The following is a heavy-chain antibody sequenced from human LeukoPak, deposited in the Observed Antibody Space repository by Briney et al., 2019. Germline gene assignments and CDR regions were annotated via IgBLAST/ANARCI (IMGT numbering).Heavy chain of an antibody. CDR2: IIPIFGTA. Sequence: SVKVSCKGSGGTFSSYAISWARQAPGQGLEWMGGIIPIFGTANYAQKFQGRVTITADESTSTAYMELSSLRSEDTAVYYCTKEYYYGSGSNYDYWGQGTLVTVSS. V-gene: IGHV1-69*13. D-gene: IGHD3-10*01. CDR1: GGTFSSYA. CDR3: TKEYYYGSGSNYDY. J-gene: IGHJ4*02.